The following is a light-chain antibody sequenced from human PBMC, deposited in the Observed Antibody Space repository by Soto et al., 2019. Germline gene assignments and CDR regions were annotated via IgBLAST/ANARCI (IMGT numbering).Light chain of an antibody. CDR1: QSVSSY. Sequence: EIVWTQSPATLSLSPGERATLSCRASQSVSSYLAWYQQKPGQAPRLLSCDASNRATGIPARFSGSWSGTEFTLTISRLEPEDFAVYYCQQRSNWPYTFVQGTKLAIK. CDR2: DAS. J-gene: IGKJ2*01. V-gene: IGKV3-11*01. CDR3: QQRSNWPYT.